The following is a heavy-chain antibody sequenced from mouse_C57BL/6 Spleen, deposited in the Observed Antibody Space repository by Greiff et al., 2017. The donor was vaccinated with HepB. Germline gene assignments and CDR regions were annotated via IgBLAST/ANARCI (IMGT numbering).Heavy chain of an antibody. CDR2: IRSKSNNYAT. D-gene: IGHD4-1*01. CDR1: GFSFNTYA. V-gene: IGHV10-1*01. CDR3: VSGWDGFAY. Sequence: EVHLVESGGGLVQPKGSLKLSCAASGFSFNTYAMYWVRQAPGKGLEWVARIRSKSNNYATYYADSVKDRFTISRDDSESMLYLQMNNLKTEDTAMYYCVSGWDGFAYWGQGTLVTVSA. J-gene: IGHJ3*01.